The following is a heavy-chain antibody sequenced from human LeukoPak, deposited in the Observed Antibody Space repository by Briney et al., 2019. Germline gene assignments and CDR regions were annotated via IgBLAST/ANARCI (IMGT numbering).Heavy chain of an antibody. Sequence: SETLSLTCAVYIDSFTNYYWNWIRQTPGKGLEWIGEVNDSGGTNYNPSLKSRVTISVDTSKNQFSLKLSSVTAADTAVYYCARMPPLLWFGEAFMDVWGKGTTVTISS. CDR3: ARMPPLLWFGEAFMDV. D-gene: IGHD3-10*01. CDR2: VNDSGGT. J-gene: IGHJ6*03. V-gene: IGHV4-34*01. CDR1: IDSFTNYY.